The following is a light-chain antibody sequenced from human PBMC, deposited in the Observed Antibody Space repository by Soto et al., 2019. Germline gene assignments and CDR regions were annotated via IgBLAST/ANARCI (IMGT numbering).Light chain of an antibody. V-gene: IGKV3-20*01. CDR2: GAS. Sequence: EIVLTQSPGTLSLSPGERATLSCRASQSVSSSYLAWYQQKPGQAPRLLIYGASSRATGIPDRFSGSGSGTDFTLTLSRLEPEDFAVYYCQQYSTSPTFGEGTRLEI. CDR3: QQYSTSPT. CDR1: QSVSSSY. J-gene: IGKJ5*01.